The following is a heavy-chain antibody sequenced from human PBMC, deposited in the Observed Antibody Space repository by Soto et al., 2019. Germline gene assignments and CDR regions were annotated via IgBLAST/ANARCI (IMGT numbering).Heavy chain of an antibody. V-gene: IGHV1-46*03. CDR1: GYTFTSYY. D-gene: IGHD3-9*01. J-gene: IGHJ2*01. CDR2: INPSGGST. CDR3: ARGYYDILTGHFDL. Sequence: QVQLVQSGAEVKKPGASVKVSCKASGYTFTSYYMHWVRQAPGQGLEWMGIINPSGGSTSYAQKFQGSVTITRDTSPSTVYMELSSLRSEDTAVYYFARGYYDILTGHFDLWGRGTLVTVSS.